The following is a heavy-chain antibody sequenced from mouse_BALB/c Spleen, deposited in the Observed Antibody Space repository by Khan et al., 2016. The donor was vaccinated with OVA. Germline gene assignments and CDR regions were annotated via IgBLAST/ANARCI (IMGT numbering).Heavy chain of an antibody. CDR3: AKNYASWFAY. V-gene: IGHV1-77*01. CDR2: IYPGSGTT. J-gene: IGHJ3*01. D-gene: IGHD1-1*02. CDR1: GYTFTDYV. Sequence: QMQLEESGPELMKPGASVKMSCKASGYTFTDYVINWVKQRTGQGLEWIGEIYPGSGTTYYNEKFKGKATLTADKSSNTAYMQLSNLTSEDSAVYFCAKNYASWFAYWGQGTLVTVSA.